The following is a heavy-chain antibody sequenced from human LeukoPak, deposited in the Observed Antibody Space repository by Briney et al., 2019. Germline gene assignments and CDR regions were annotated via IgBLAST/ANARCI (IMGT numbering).Heavy chain of an antibody. J-gene: IGHJ5*02. CDR3: ARDFWSGPNWFDP. D-gene: IGHD3-3*01. V-gene: IGHV1-2*02. CDR1: GYTFTGYH. Sequence: GASVKVSCKASGYTFTGYHMHWVRQAPGQGLEWMGWINPNSGGTNYAQKFQGRVTMTRDTSISTAYMELSRLKSDDTAVYYCARDFWSGPNWFDPWGQGTLVTVSS. CDR2: INPNSGGT.